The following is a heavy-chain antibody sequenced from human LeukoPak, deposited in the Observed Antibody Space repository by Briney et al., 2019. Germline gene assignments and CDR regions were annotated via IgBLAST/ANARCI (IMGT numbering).Heavy chain of an antibody. CDR2: ISSSSSYI. J-gene: IGHJ4*02. CDR3: ARGSYGGNHFDY. V-gene: IGHV3-21*01. CDR1: GFTFGSYN. Sequence: GGSLRLSCAASGFTFGSYNMNWVRQAPGKGLEWVSSISSSSSYIYYADSVKGRFTISRDNAKNSLYLQMNSLRAEDTAVYYCARGSYGGNHFDYWGQGTLVTVSS. D-gene: IGHD4-23*01.